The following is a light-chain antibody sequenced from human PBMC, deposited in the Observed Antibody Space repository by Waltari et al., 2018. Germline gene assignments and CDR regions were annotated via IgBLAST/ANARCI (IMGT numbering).Light chain of an antibody. Sequence: DIQMTQSPSTLSASVGDTVTITCRASQSINIWVAWYQQKPGKAPKLLISKASSSESGVPSRFSDSGFGTEFTLTISSLQPDDFATYYCQQYYSLSTFGQGTKLEIK. CDR2: KAS. CDR1: QSINIW. J-gene: IGKJ2*01. CDR3: QQYYSLST. V-gene: IGKV1-5*03.